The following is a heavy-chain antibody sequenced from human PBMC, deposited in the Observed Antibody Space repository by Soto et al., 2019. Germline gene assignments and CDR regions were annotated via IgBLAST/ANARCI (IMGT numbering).Heavy chain of an antibody. CDR2: ISSSSSTI. Sequence: GGSLRLSCAASGFTFSSYSMNWVRQAPGKGLEWVSYISSSSSTIYYADSVKGRFTISRDNAKNSLYLQMNSLRDEDTAVYYCGRPGPFGVDSSGSSLQTWGQGTLVTVSS. D-gene: IGHD3-22*01. CDR3: GRPGPFGVDSSGSSLQT. CDR1: GFTFSSYS. V-gene: IGHV3-48*02. J-gene: IGHJ4*02.